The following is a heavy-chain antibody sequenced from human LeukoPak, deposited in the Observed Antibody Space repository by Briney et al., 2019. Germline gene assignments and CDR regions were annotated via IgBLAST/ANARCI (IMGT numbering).Heavy chain of an antibody. Sequence: PSETLSLTCTVSRGSISSYFWSWIRQPPGKGLEWIGYIYYSGSTNYNPSLKSRVTISVDTSKNQFSLKLSSVTAADTAVYYCARHYSGSGSYSFDYWGQGTLVTVSS. J-gene: IGHJ4*02. CDR1: RGSISSYF. D-gene: IGHD3-10*01. V-gene: IGHV4-59*08. CDR3: ARHYSGSGSYSFDY. CDR2: IYYSGST.